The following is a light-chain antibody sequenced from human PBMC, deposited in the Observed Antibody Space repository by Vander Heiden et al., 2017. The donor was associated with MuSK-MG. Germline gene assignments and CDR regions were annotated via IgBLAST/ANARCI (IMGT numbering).Light chain of an antibody. CDR2: GAS. CDR3: QQYDSSRT. Sequence: VFTQSPGTLSLSPGERATLSCRASQSVSSSYLAWYQKKPGQAHRLLNYGASSKATGIPDRFSGSGSGTDFTLTISRLEPEDFAVYYCQQYDSSRTFGGGTKVEIK. CDR1: QSVSSSY. V-gene: IGKV3-20*01. J-gene: IGKJ4*01.